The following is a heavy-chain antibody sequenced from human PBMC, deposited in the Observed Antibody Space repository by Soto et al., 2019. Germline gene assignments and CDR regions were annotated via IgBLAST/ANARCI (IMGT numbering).Heavy chain of an antibody. D-gene: IGHD3-16*01. CDR3: ARDWFGIDY. CDR2: VSAYNGNT. Sequence: GASVKVSCKAYGYTFRNYGITWVRQAPGQGLEWMGWVSAYNGNTNYAQKLQGRVTMTTDTSTNTAYMELRSLRSDDTAVYYCARDWFGIDYWGQGPLATVSS. CDR1: GYTFRNYG. V-gene: IGHV1-18*01. J-gene: IGHJ4*02.